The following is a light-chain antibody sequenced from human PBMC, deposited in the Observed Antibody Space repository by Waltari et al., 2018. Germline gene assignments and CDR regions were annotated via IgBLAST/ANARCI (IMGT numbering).Light chain of an antibody. J-gene: IGLJ3*02. CDR2: KDN. CDR3: YSAADNAVGV. CDR1: ILAKKY. V-gene: IGLV3-27*01. Sequence: SYDLTQPSSVSVSPGQTARITCSGDILAKKYGRCFQQKPGQAPVPVIYKDNERPAGNPERFSGSSSGTTVTLTISGAHVDEEADYYCYSAADNAVGVFGGGTKLTV.